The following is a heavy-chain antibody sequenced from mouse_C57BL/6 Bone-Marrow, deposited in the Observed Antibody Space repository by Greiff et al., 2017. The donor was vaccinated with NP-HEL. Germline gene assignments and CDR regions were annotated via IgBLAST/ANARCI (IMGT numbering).Heavy chain of an antibody. Sequence: EVQLQQSGAELVRPGASVKLSCTASGFNIKDDYMHWVKQRPEQGLEWIGWIDPENGDTEYASKFQGKATITADTSSNTAYLQLSSLTSEDTAVYYCTSDWGGLFFFDYWGQGTTLTVSS. V-gene: IGHV14-4*01. CDR3: TSDWGGLFFFDY. J-gene: IGHJ2*01. CDR1: GFNIKDDY. CDR2: IDPENGDT. D-gene: IGHD2-13*01.